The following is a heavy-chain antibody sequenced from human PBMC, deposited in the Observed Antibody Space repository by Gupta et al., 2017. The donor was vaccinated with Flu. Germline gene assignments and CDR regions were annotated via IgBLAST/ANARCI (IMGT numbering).Heavy chain of an antibody. V-gene: IGHV3-23*01. CDR1: GFTFNNYA. Sequence: EVQVLESGGGLVQPGGSLRLSCAASGFTFNNYAMSWVRQAPGKGLQWVSGISGSGGSTYYADSVKGRFTISRDSSKNTLYLQMNSLSAEDTALYYCAKCRAYSFGTDAFDMWGQGTMVTVSS. D-gene: IGHD5-18*01. J-gene: IGHJ3*02. CDR2: ISGSGGST. CDR3: AKCRAYSFGTDAFDM.